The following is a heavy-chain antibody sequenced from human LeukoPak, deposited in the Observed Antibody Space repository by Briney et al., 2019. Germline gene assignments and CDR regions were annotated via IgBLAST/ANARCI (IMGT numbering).Heavy chain of an antibody. CDR2: ISAYNGNT. V-gene: IGHV1-18*01. Sequence: ASVKVSCKASGYTLTSYGISWVRQAPGQGLEWMGWISAYNGNTNYAQKLQGRVTMTTDTSTSTAYMELRSLRSDDTAVYYCAREDLDFWSGYYIGGYYFDYWGQGTLVTVSS. CDR1: GYTLTSYG. CDR3: AREDLDFWSGYYIGGYYFDY. D-gene: IGHD3-3*01. J-gene: IGHJ4*02.